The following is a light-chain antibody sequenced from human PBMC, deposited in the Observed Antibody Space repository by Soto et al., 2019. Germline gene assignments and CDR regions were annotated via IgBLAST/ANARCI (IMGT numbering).Light chain of an antibody. CDR3: QQYNSYWT. CDR2: DAS. J-gene: IGKJ1*01. V-gene: IGKV1-5*01. CDR1: QSISSW. Sequence: DIQMTQTPSTLPASVGDRVTITCRASQSISSWLAWYQQKPGKAPKLLIYDASSLESGVPSRFSGSGSGTEFTLTISSLQPDDFATYYCQQYNSYWTFGQGTKVDNK.